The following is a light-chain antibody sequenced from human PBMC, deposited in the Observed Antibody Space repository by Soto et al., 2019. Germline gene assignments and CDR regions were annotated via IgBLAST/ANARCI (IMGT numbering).Light chain of an antibody. CDR3: QHYNYYSPWT. CDR1: QSISSW. J-gene: IGKJ1*01. V-gene: IGKV1-5*03. CDR2: KAS. Sequence: DIQMTQSPSTLSASVGDRVTITCRASQSISSWLAWYQQKPGKAPKPLIYKASSLESGVPSRFSGSGSGTEFTLTISSLQPDDFATYYCQHYNYYSPWTFGQGTKVDIK.